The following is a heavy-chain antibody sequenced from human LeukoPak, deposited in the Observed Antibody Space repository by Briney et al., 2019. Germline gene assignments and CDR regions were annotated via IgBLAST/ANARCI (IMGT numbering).Heavy chain of an antibody. CDR1: GGSISGDY. Sequence: PSETLSLTCTVSGGSISGDYWSWIRQSPGKGLEWIAYIHSGGRTSYNPSLKSRVTISVETSKNEFSLKVTSVNAADTAVYYCARGRPGGSSLDYWGQGILVTVSS. V-gene: IGHV4-59*01. D-gene: IGHD6-13*01. CDR3: ARGRPGGSSLDY. J-gene: IGHJ4*02. CDR2: IHSGGRT.